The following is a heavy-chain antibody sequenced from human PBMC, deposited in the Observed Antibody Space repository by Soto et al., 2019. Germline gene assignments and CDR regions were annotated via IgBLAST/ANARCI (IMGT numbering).Heavy chain of an antibody. CDR2: INPNSGGT. CDR3: ERVGGYGSGPYGMDV. CDR1: GYTFTGYY. J-gene: IGHJ6*02. D-gene: IGHD3-10*01. Sequence: ASVKVSCKASGYTFTGYYMHWVRQAPGQGLEWMGWINPNSGGTNYAQKFQGWVTMTRDTSISTAYMELSRLRSDDTAVYYCERVGGYGSGPYGMDVWGQGTTVTVSS. V-gene: IGHV1-2*04.